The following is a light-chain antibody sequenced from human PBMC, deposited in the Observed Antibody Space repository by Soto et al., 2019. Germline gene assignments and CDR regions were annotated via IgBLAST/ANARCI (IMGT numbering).Light chain of an antibody. J-gene: IGKJ3*01. Sequence: EIVLPQSPGTLSLSPGERATLSCRASQSVSSSFLAWYQQRPGQAPRLLIYGASSRATGIPDRFSGSGSGKDFTLTISRLEPEDFAVYYCQQYHSAPFTFGPGTKVDIK. CDR2: GAS. CDR3: QQYHSAPFT. CDR1: QSVSSSF. V-gene: IGKV3-20*01.